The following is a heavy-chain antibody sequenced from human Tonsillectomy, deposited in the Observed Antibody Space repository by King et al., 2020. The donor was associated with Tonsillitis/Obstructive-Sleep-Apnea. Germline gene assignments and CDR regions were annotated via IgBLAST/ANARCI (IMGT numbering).Heavy chain of an antibody. D-gene: IGHD2-21*01. CDR3: ARDYEAYCGGDCYPDY. Sequence: QLVQSGAEVKKPGASVKVSCKASGYTFTSYAMHWVRQAPGQRLEWMGWINAGNGNTKYSQKFQGRVTITRDTSASTAYMELSSLRSEDMAVYYCARDYEAYCGGDCYPDYWGQGTLVTVSS. J-gene: IGHJ4*02. CDR1: GYTFTSYA. CDR2: INAGNGNT. V-gene: IGHV1-3*01.